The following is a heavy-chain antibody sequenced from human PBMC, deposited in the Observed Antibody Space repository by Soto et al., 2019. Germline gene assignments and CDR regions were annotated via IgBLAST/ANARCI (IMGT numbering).Heavy chain of an antibody. CDR2: INPSSGDT. J-gene: IGHJ5*02. CDR3: ARRLLGGPGYCWFDP. D-gene: IGHD2-8*02. Sequence: ASVKVSCKASGFTLTNYYIHWLRQTPGQGLEWMGIINPSSGDTHYAQKFQGRVTMTRDTSTSTVYLEVIGLRSDDTALYYCARRLLGGPGYCWFDPWGQGTLVTVSS. V-gene: IGHV1-46*01. CDR1: GFTLTNYY.